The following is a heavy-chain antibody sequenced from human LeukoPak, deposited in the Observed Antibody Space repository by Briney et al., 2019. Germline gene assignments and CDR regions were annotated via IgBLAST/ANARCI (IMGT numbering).Heavy chain of an antibody. J-gene: IGHJ4*02. Sequence: ASVKVSCKASGYTFTSYAMHWVRQAPGQRLEWMGWINAGNGNTKYSQEFQGRVTITRDTSASTAYMELSSLRSEDMAVYYCARARCSGGSCYLFFDYWGQGTLVTVSS. CDR1: GYTFTSYA. CDR3: ARARCSGGSCYLFFDY. V-gene: IGHV1-3*03. D-gene: IGHD2-15*01. CDR2: INAGNGNT.